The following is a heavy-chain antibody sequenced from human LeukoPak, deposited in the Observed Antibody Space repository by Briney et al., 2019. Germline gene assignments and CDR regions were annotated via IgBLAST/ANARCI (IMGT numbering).Heavy chain of an antibody. CDR1: GGSFSGYY. CDR2: INHSGGT. V-gene: IGHV4-34*01. D-gene: IGHD5-18*01. J-gene: IGHJ4*02. Sequence: SETLSLTCAVYGGSFSGYYWSWIRQPPGKGLEWIGEINHSGGTNYNPSLKSRVTISVDTSKNQFSLKLSSVTAADTAVYYCARGQYSYGPIYYFDYWGQGTLVTVSS. CDR3: ARGQYSYGPIYYFDY.